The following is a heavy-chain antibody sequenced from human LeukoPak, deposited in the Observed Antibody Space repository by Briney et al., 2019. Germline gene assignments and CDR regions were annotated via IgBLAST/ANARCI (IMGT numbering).Heavy chain of an antibody. CDR3: ARDYVLRYFDWLPLQRGYFDY. V-gene: IGHV4-38-2*02. Sequence: PSETLSLTCAVSGYSISSGYYWGWIRQPPGKGLEWIGSIYHSGSTYYNPSLKSRVTISVDTSKNQFSLKLSSVTAADTAVYYCARDYVLRYFDWLPLQRGYFDYWGQGTLVTVSS. CDR2: IYHSGST. CDR1: GYSISSGYY. J-gene: IGHJ4*02. D-gene: IGHD3-9*01.